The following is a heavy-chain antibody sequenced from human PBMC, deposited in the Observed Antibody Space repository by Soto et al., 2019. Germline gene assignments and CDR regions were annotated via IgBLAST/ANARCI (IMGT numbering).Heavy chain of an antibody. V-gene: IGHV3-23*01. CDR1: GFTFSSYA. CDR3: AKRRGAGGHFDY. J-gene: IGHJ4*02. Sequence: XESLSLSFAASGFTFSSYAMGWVRQGPGKGLEWVAVVSIGGSTHYANSVRGRFTISRDNSKNTLSLQMNSLTAEDTAVYFCAKRRGAGGHFDYWGQGALVTVSS. CDR2: VSIGGST. D-gene: IGHD2-15*01.